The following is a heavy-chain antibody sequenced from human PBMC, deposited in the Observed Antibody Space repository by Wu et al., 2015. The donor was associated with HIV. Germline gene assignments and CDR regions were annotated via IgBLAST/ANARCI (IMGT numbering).Heavy chain of an antibody. CDR1: GYTFISYN. V-gene: IGHV1-8*01. CDR2: MNPKSGST. D-gene: IGHD6-13*01. Sequence: QVQLVQSEAEVKKPGASVKVSCKSSGYTFISYNINWVRQAAGQGLEWMGWMNPKSGSTGYAQQFQGRITLTRDTTRSTAYMELTSLRSEDTAVYYCARGAENRWGPSSNWKVGWFDPVGPGNPGHRLV. CDR3: ARGAENRWGPSSNWKVGWFDP. J-gene: IGHJ5*02.